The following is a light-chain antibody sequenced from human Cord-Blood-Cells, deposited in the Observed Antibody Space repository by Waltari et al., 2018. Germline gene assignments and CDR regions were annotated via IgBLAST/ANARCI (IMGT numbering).Light chain of an antibody. V-gene: IGKV1-39*01. CDR3: QQSYSTPYT. CDR2: AAS. CDR1: QSISSY. Sequence: DIQMTQSPSSLSASVGDRVTITCRASQSISSYLNWYQQKPGKAPKLLIYAASSLQSGVPSRFSGSGCGTDFTLPISSLQPEDFATYYCQQSYSTPYTFGQGTKLEIK. J-gene: IGKJ2*01.